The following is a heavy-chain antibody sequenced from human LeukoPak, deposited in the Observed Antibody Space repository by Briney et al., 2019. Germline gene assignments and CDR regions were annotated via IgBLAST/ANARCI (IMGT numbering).Heavy chain of an antibody. D-gene: IGHD3-10*01. CDR1: GGSISSYY. CDR3: ARHVFRVLWFREPGDYYDY. J-gene: IGHJ4*02. V-gene: IGHV4-59*08. CDR2: IYYSGST. Sequence: SETLSLTCTVSGGSISSYYWSWIRQPPGKGLEWIGYIYYSGSTNYNPSLKSRVTISVDTSKNQFSLKLSSVTAADTAVYYCARHVFRVLWFREPGDYYDYWGQGTLVTVSS.